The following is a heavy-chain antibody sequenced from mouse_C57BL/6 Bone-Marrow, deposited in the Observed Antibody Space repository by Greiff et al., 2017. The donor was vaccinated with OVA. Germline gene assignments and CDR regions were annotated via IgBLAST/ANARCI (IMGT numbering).Heavy chain of an antibody. CDR3: ARRPGMYFDV. Sequence: QVQLKQPGAELVKPGASVKLSCKASGYTFTSYWMHWVKQRPGQGLEWIGMIHPNSGSTNYNEKFKSKATLTVDKSSSTAYMQLSSLTSEDSAVYYCARRPGMYFDVWGTGTTVTVSS. V-gene: IGHV1-64*01. CDR1: GYTFTSYW. CDR2: IHPNSGST. J-gene: IGHJ1*03.